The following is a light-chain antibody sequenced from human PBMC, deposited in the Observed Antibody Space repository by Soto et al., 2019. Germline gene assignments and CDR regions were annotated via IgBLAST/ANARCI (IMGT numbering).Light chain of an antibody. CDR1: QDINIY. V-gene: IGKV1-33*01. CDR3: QQYDILPIT. J-gene: IGKJ5*01. CDR2: DAS. Sequence: IQMTQSPSSLFASVGDRFTMTCQATQDINIYLNWYQQKPGKAPNLLIYDASNLEIGVPSRFSGSGSGTHFTFTISSLQTEDIGTYYCQQYDILPITFGRGTRLEIK.